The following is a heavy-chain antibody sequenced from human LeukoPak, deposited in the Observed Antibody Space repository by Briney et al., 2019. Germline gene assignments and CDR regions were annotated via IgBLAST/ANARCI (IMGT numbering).Heavy chain of an antibody. D-gene: IGHD1-26*01. CDR3: ARDVVGGGNFDY. Sequence: SETLSLTCTVSGDSISSYYWSWIRQPPGKGLEWIGCSYYSGSTNYNPSLKSRVTISVDTSENQFSLKLSSVTAADTAVYYCARDVVGGGNFDYWGQGTLVTVSS. V-gene: IGHV4-59*01. CDR2: SYYSGST. J-gene: IGHJ4*02. CDR1: GDSISSYY.